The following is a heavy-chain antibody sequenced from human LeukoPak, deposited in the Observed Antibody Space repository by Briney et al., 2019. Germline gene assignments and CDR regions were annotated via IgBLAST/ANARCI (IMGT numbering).Heavy chain of an antibody. Sequence: GGSLRLSCVASGFTFSTYSMDWVRQAPGNGLEWVASISVSSLYIFYADSVKGRFTISRDNAKNSLYLQMNSLRAEDTAVYYCAKVSDDSSGYKPSYYFDYWGQGTLVTVSS. J-gene: IGHJ4*02. CDR1: GFTFSTYS. CDR3: AKVSDDSSGYKPSYYFDY. V-gene: IGHV3-21*04. CDR2: ISVSSLYI. D-gene: IGHD3-22*01.